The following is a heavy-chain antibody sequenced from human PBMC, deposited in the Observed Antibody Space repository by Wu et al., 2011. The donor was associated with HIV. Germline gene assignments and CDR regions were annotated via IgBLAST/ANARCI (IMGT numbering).Heavy chain of an antibody. Sequence: QVQLVQSGAEVKKPGASVTVSCKASGYTFTNYYIHWVRQVRGQGLEWMGIINPTDGNTKYEQRFEGRVTMTRDTPTNTVYMELSSLRFEDTAVYFCARAPGGHCRGGTCQIPHWYFELWGRGTLVTVAA. D-gene: IGHD2-15*01. V-gene: IGHV1-46*01. J-gene: IGHJ2*01. CDR3: ARAPGGHCRGGTCQIPHWYFEL. CDR1: GYTFTNYY. CDR2: INPTDGNT.